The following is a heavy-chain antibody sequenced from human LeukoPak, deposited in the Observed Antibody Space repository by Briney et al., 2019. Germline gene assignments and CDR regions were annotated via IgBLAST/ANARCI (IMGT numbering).Heavy chain of an antibody. CDR2: IKQDGSEK. D-gene: IGHD5-24*01. Sequence: GGSLRLSCTASGFTFSSYWMNWVRQAPGKGLEWVANIKQDGSEKYYVDSVKGRFTISRDNAKESLYLQMNSLRAEDTAVYYSARETEMPNVDCCGQGTLVTVSS. J-gene: IGHJ4*02. CDR1: GFTFSSYW. V-gene: IGHV3-7*04. CDR3: ARETEMPNVDC.